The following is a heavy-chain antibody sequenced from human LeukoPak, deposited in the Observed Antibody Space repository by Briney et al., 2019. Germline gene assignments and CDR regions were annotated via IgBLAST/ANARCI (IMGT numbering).Heavy chain of an antibody. CDR2: INPNSGGT. D-gene: IGHD4-17*01. V-gene: IGHV1-2*02. CDR3: ATGTTVTSLLD. J-gene: IGHJ4*02. Sequence: ASVKVSCKASGYTFTGYYMHWVRQAPGQGLEWMGWINPNSGGTNYAQKFQGRVTMTRDTSTSTVYMELSSLRSEDTAVYYCATGTTVTSLLDWGQGTLVTVSS. CDR1: GYTFTGYY.